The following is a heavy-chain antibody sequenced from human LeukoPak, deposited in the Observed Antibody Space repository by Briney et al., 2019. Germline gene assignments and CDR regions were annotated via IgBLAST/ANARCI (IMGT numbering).Heavy chain of an antibody. J-gene: IGHJ4*02. CDR2: ISGSGGST. D-gene: IGHD5-24*01. CDR3: AKGRDGYRGYYFDH. V-gene: IGHV3-23*01. Sequence: GGSLRLSCAASGFTFSSYAMSWVRQAPGKGLEWVSAISGSGGSTYYADSVEGRFTISRDNSKNTLYLQMNSLRAEDTAVYYCAKGRDGYRGYYFDHWGQGTLVTVSS. CDR1: GFTFSSYA.